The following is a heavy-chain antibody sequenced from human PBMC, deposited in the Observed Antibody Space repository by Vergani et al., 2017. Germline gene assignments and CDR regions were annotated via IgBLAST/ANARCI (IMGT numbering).Heavy chain of an antibody. CDR1: GFTFSSYS. CDR2: ISISSSTI. V-gene: IGHV3-48*04. J-gene: IGHJ6*03. CDR3: ARERSMGYYYYMDV. Sequence: EVQLVESGGGLVQPGGSLRLSCAASGFTFSSYSMNWVRQAPGKGLEWVSYISISSSTIYYADSVKGRFTISRDNAKNSLYLQMNSLRAEDTAVYYCARERSMGYYYYMDVWGKGTTVTVSS. D-gene: IGHD2-8*01.